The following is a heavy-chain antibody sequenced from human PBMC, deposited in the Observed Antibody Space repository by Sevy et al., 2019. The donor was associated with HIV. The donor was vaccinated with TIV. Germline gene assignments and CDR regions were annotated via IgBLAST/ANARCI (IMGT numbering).Heavy chain of an antibody. V-gene: IGHV1-2*02. D-gene: IGHD3-22*01. CDR1: GYTFTGYY. CDR2: INPNSGGT. J-gene: IGHJ3*02. Sequence: ASVKVSCKASGYTFTGYYMHWVRQAPGQGLEWMGWINPNSGGTNYAQKFQGRVTMTRDTSISTAYMELSRLRSDDTAVYYCARVHGPYYNDSSGYYPLGYAFDIWGQGTMVTFSS. CDR3: ARVHGPYYNDSSGYYPLGYAFDI.